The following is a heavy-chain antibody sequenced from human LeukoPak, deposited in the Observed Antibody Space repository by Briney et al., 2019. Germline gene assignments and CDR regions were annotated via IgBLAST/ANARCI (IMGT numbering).Heavy chain of an antibody. V-gene: IGHV3-66*01. D-gene: IGHD6-13*01. CDR2: IYSGGAT. CDR1: GFIVGSKY. Sequence: GGSLRLSCTVSGFIVGSKYMSWVRQAPGKGLEWVAVIYSGGATYYAGSVKGRFTISRDNTKNTLYLQMNSLEAEDRAVYYCARAAFASSWYEGGLDVWGQGTFVTVSS. CDR3: ARAAFASSWYEGGLDV. J-gene: IGHJ6*02.